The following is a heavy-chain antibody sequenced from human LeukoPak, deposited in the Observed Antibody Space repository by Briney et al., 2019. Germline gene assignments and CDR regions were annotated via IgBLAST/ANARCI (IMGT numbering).Heavy chain of an antibody. CDR3: ARQGSGSSYYYYTFPY. CDR1: GGSLSGYY. CDR2: INHSGNT. J-gene: IGHJ4*02. V-gene: IGHV4-34*01. Sequence: SETLPLTCAVYGGSLSGYYWSWIRQPPGKGLEWIGEINHSGNTNYNPSLKSRVTMSVDTSMNHFYLKLSSVTAADTAVYYCARQGSGSSYYYYTFPYWGQGTLVTVSS. D-gene: IGHD1-26*01.